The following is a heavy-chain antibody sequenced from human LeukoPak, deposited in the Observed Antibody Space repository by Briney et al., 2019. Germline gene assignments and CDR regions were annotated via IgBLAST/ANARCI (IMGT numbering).Heavy chain of an antibody. J-gene: IGHJ5*02. CDR2: INPSGGST. V-gene: IGHV1-46*01. D-gene: IGHD6-13*01. CDR1: GYTFTGYY. CDR3: ARYGRAEPRIAAAGTHNWFDP. Sequence: ASVKVSCKASGYTFTGYYMHWVRQAPGQGLEWMGIINPSGGSTSYAQKFQGRVTMTRDMSTSTVYMELSSLRSEDTAVYYCARYGRAEPRIAAAGTHNWFDPWGQGTLVTVSS.